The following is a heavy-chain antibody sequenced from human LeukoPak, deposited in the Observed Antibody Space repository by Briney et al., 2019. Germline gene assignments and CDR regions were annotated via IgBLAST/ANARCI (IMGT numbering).Heavy chain of an antibody. J-gene: IGHJ4*02. D-gene: IGHD6-13*01. CDR2: IYYSGST. CDR3: GRIAAAAFRGY. Sequence: SETLSLTCTVSGGSISSGDYYWSWIRQPPGKGLEWIGSIYYSGSTYYNPSLKSRVTISVDTSKNQFSLKLNSVTAADTAVYYLGRIAAAAFRGYWGQGILVTVSS. CDR1: GGSISSGDYY. V-gene: IGHV4-39*01.